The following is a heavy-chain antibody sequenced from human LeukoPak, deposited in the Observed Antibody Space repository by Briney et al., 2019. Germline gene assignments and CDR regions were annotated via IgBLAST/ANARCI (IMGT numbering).Heavy chain of an antibody. J-gene: IGHJ6*02. D-gene: IGHD6-25*01. CDR2: IWFDGSNK. V-gene: IGHV3-33*01. Sequence: GGSLRLSCAASGFTFSSYGMHWVRQAPGKGLEWVAVIWFDGSNKYYADSVKGRFTISRDNSKNTLYLQMSSLRAEDTAVYYCARDRSRYYGMDVWGQGTLVTVSS. CDR3: ARDRSRYYGMDV. CDR1: GFTFSSYG.